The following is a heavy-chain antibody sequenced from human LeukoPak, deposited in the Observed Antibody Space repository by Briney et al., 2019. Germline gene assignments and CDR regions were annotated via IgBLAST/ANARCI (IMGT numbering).Heavy chain of an antibody. V-gene: IGHV1-24*01. J-gene: IGHJ3*02. Sequence: ASVKVSCKVSGYTLTELSMHWVRQAPGKGLEWMGGFDPEDGETIYAQKFQGRVTMTEDTSTDTAYMELSGLRSEDTAVYYCATDNGYYDSSGYFGLYAFDIWGQGTMVTVSS. D-gene: IGHD3-22*01. CDR1: GYTLTELS. CDR3: ATDNGYYDSSGYFGLYAFDI. CDR2: FDPEDGET.